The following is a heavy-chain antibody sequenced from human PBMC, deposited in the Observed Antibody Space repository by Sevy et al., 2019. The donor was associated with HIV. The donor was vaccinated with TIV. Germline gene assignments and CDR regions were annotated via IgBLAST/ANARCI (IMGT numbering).Heavy chain of an antibody. Sequence: SETLSLTCTVSGGSINSDHWNWIRQPPGKGLEWIGYVYYTGGTNYNPSLKNRVTISVDRTKNQFSLKLTSVTAADTAVYAYARWNDFVIWGQGTMVTDSS. CDR1: GGSINSDH. CDR2: VYYTGGT. D-gene: IGHD1-1*01. CDR3: ARWNDFVI. J-gene: IGHJ3*02. V-gene: IGHV4-59*08.